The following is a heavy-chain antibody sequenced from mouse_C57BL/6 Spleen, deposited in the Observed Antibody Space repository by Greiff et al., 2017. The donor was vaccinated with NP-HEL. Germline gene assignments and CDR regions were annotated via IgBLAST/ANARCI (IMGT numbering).Heavy chain of an antibody. V-gene: IGHV5-9*01. J-gene: IGHJ2*01. CDR2: ISGGGGNT. D-gene: IGHD1-1*01. CDR3: ARRSGYGLDY. Sequence: DVLLVESGGGLVKPGGSLKLSCAASGFTFSSYTMSWVRQTPEKRLEWVATISGGGGNTYYPDSVKGRFTISRDNAKNTLYLQMSSLRSEDTALYYCARRSGYGLDYWGQGTTLTVSS. CDR1: GFTFSSYT.